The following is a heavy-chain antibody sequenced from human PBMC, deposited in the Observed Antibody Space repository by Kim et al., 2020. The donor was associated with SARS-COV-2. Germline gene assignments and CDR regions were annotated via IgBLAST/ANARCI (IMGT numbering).Heavy chain of an antibody. CDR1: GYTFTSYA. V-gene: IGHV7-4-1*02. D-gene: IGHD3-22*01. Sequence: ASVKVSCKASGYTFTSYAMNWVRQAPGQGLEWMGWINTNTGNPTYAQGFTGRFVFSLDTSVSTAYLQISSLKAEDTAVYYCARVKNYYDSSGYYSTWYFDYWGQGTLVTVSS. CDR2: INTNTGNP. CDR3: ARVKNYYDSSGYYSTWYFDY. J-gene: IGHJ4*02.